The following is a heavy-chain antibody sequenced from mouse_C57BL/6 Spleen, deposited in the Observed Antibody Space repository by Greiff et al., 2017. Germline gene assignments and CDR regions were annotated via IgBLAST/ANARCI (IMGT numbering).Heavy chain of an antibody. CDR2: INPNNGGT. CDR1: GYTFTDYY. Sequence: EVQLQQSGPELVKPGASVKISCKASGYTFTDYYMNWVKQSHGKSLEWIGDINPNNGGTSYNQKFKGKATLTVDKSSSTAYMELRSLTSEDSAVYYCASPYSNYFYYYAMDYWGQGTSVTVSS. J-gene: IGHJ4*01. D-gene: IGHD2-5*01. V-gene: IGHV1-26*01. CDR3: ASPYSNYFYYYAMDY.